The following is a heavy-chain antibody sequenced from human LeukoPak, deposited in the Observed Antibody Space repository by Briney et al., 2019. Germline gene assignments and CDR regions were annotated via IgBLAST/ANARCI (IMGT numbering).Heavy chain of an antibody. CDR1: GYTFTTYY. CDR3: ARSQLSSVSFDC. V-gene: IGHV1-46*01. D-gene: IGHD6-25*01. J-gene: IGHJ4*02. CDR2: INPNGGST. Sequence: ASVTVSCKASGYTFTTYYMHWVRQAPGQGLEWMGIINPNGGSTTYAQKFQGRVTMTRDTSTSTVYMELSSLKSEDTALYYCARSQLSSVSFDCWGQGALVPVSS.